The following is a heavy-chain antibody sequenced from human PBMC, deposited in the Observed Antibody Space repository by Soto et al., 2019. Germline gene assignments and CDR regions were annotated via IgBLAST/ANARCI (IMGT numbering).Heavy chain of an antibody. D-gene: IGHD4-17*01. J-gene: IGHJ4*02. Sequence: ASVKVSCKASGYTFTSSGISWVRQAPGQGLEWMGWINTYNGNTNYAEKVQGGVTMTTDTSTSTAYMELRSLRSDDTAVYYCARAQTTVTTFWGQGTLVTVSS. CDR2: INTYNGNT. CDR3: ARAQTTVTTF. V-gene: IGHV1-18*01. CDR1: GYTFTSSG.